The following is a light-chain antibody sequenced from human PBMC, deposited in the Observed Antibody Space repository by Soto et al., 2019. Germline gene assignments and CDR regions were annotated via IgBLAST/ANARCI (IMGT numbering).Light chain of an antibody. V-gene: IGLV2-14*01. J-gene: IGLJ1*01. CDR2: EVT. CDR3: SSYTSSSTLV. CDR1: SSDVGGYNY. Sequence: QSALTQPASGSGSPGQSITISCTGTSSDVGGYNYVSWYQQHPGKAPKLMIYEVTHRPSGVSNRFSGSKSGNTASLTISGLQDEDEADYYCSSYTSSSTLVFGNGTKLTVL.